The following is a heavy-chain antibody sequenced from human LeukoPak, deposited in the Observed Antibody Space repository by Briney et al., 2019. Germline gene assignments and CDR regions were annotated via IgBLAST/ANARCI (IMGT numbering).Heavy chain of an antibody. CDR2: ITISGHTK. J-gene: IGHJ5*02. V-gene: IGHV3-48*03. Sequence: GGSLRLSCAASGFDLSTYEMNWVRQTPGKGLEWIADITISGHTKNYADSVKGRFSISRDNARTSLYLQMHSLRVEDTGVYYCARGDPHADLWGQGTLVTVSS. CDR1: GFDLSTYE. CDR3: ARGDPHADL. D-gene: IGHD5-24*01.